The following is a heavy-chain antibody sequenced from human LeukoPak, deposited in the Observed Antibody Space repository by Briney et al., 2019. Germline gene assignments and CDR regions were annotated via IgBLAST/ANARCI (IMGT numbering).Heavy chain of an antibody. CDR3: AKAHYYDSSGYSDY. J-gene: IGHJ4*02. CDR2: ISGSGGST. D-gene: IGHD3-22*01. CDR1: GFTFNNAW. V-gene: IGHV3-23*01. Sequence: GGSLRLSCVASGFTFNNAWMSWVRQAPGKGLEWVSAISGSGGSTYYADSVKGRFTISRDNSKNTLYLQMNSLRAEDTAVYYCAKAHYYDSSGYSDYWGQGTLVTVSS.